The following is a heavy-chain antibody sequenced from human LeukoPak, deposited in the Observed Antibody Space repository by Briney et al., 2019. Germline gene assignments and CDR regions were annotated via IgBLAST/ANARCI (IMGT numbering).Heavy chain of an antibody. CDR2: ISGNGGST. V-gene: IGHV3-23*01. CDR1: GFTFSSYG. J-gene: IGHJ4*02. D-gene: IGHD3-22*01. Sequence: GGSLRLSCADSGFTFSSYGMSRVRQAPGKGLEWVSAISGNGGSTYYADSVKGRFTISRDNSKNTLYLQMNSLRAEDTAVYYCAKGYYYDSSGYYWNRGPADYWGQGTLVTVSS. CDR3: AKGYYYDSSGYYWNRGPADY.